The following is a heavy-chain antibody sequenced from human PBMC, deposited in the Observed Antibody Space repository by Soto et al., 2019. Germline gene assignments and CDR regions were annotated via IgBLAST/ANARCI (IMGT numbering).Heavy chain of an antibody. CDR3: LHRVSEGEEYGLYV. V-gene: IGHV2-5*02. CDR1: GFSVNSGDLA. Sequence: QITLKESGPASVRPTQTLTLTCSFSGFSVNSGDLAVSWIRRPPGKALEWLALIYWDDEKHYNSSLKSRLTITKDISKNQVVLTMTNVDPVDTATYYCLHRVSEGEEYGLYVWGQGTTVTVSS. CDR2: IYWDDEK. D-gene: IGHD3-16*01. J-gene: IGHJ6*02.